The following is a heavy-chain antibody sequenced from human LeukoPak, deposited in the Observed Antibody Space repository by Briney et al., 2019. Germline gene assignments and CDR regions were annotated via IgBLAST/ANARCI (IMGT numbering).Heavy chain of an antibody. J-gene: IGHJ4*02. V-gene: IGHV3-20*01. CDR3: AREGTSGYLTMDYFDY. Sequence: GGSLRLSCAACGFTFDDYGMSWVRQAPGKGLEWVSGINWNGGSTGYADSVKGRFTISRDNAKNSLYLQMNSLRAEDTALYHCAREGTSGYLTMDYFDYWGQGTLVTVSS. CDR1: GFTFDDYG. CDR2: INWNGGST. D-gene: IGHD5-12*01.